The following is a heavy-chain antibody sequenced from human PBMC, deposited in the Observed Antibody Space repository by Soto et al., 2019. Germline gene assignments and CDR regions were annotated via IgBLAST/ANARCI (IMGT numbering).Heavy chain of an antibody. D-gene: IGHD5-12*01. V-gene: IGHV4-31*11. CDR2: IYYSGST. CDR1: GGSISSGGYS. CDR3: ARDQRWLRSFYYYGMDV. J-gene: IGHJ6*02. Sequence: SETLSLTCAVSGGSISSGGYSWSWIRQPPGKGLEWIGYIYYSGSTYYNPSLKSRVTISVDTSKNQFSLKLSSVTAADTAVYYCARDQRWLRSFYYYGMDVWGQGTTVTVSS.